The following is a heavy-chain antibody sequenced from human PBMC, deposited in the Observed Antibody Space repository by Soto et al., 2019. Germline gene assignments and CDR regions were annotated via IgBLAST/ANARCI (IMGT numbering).Heavy chain of an antibody. CDR2: MQPSSGRT. CDR1: GYSFTSLD. V-gene: IGHV1-8*01. D-gene: IGHD1-26*01. Sequence: SVKVSCKASGYSFTSLDINWVRQTTGQGLEWMGWMQPSSGRTGYAQKFQGRVTMTRDTSINTAYMELSSLTSDDTAFYYCARGVTAGVDYWGQGPLGTVSS. J-gene: IGHJ4*02. CDR3: ARGVTAGVDY.